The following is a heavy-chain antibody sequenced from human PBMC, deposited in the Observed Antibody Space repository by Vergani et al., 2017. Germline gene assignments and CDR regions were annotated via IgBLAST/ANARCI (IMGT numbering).Heavy chain of an antibody. D-gene: IGHD4-11*01. Sequence: EVQLLESGGGLVQPGGSLRLSCAASGFTFSSDAMSWVRQAPGKGLEWVSAISGSGGSTYYADSVKGRFTISRDNSKNTLYLQMNSLRAEDTAVYYCAKAVIYSNYFAYWDQGTLVTVSS. CDR1: GFTFSSDA. J-gene: IGHJ4*02. CDR3: AKAVIYSNYFAY. V-gene: IGHV3-23*01. CDR2: ISGSGGST.